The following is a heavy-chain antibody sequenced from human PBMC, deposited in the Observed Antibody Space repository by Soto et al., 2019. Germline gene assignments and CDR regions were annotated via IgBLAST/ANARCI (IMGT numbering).Heavy chain of an antibody. CDR1: GGSISTYY. CDR2: IYRTGST. V-gene: IGHV4-59*01. D-gene: IGHD3-3*01. J-gene: IGHJ3*02. Sequence: SETLSLTCTVSGGSISTYYWNWIRQSPGKGLEWIGYIYRTGSTHYNPSLHGRVAISLDTSRNKFSLKLNSVTAADTAVYFCARQIGDDTFDIWGQGTIVTVSS. CDR3: ARQIGDDTFDI.